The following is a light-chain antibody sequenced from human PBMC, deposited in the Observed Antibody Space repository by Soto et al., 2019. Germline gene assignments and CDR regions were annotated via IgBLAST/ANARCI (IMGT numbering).Light chain of an antibody. CDR1: QSVSSW. Sequence: DIVLTHSLSTLSLSLWDRGTISPRASQSVSSWLAWYQQKPGQAPSLLIYNASSRATGIPYRFSGSGSGTEFTLTISRLQPEDCANYYFHQYSSGLAFGQGTKVDIK. CDR2: NAS. CDR3: HQYSSGLA. J-gene: IGKJ1*01. V-gene: IGKV3D-20*01.